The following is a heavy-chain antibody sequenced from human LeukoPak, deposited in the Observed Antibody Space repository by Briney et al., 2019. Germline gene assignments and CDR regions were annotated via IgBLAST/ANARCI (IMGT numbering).Heavy chain of an antibody. D-gene: IGHD1-26*01. J-gene: IGHJ3*02. CDR3: VREWDHTRMTFDI. CDR2: IGTYNGNT. CDR1: GYIFINYA. V-gene: IGHV1-18*01. Sequence: GASVKVSCKASGYIFINYAISWVRQAPGQGLEWMGWIGTYNGNTKYAQEFQGRVTMTTDTSTSTGYMELRNLRSDDTAVYFCVREWDHTRMTFDIWGQGTMVTVSS.